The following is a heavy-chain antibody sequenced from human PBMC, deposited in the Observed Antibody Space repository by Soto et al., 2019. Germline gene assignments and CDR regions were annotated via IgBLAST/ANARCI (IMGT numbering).Heavy chain of an antibody. CDR3: ARVFRYYSGLGYFDY. V-gene: IGHV3-21*01. D-gene: IGHD3-22*01. CDR1: GFTFSSYS. CDR2: ISSSSYI. Sequence: GGSLRLSCAASGFTFSSYSMNWVRQAPGKGLEWVSSISSSSYIYYADSVKGRFTISRDNAKNSLYLQMNSLRAEDTAVYYCARVFRYYSGLGYFDYWGQGTLVTVSS. J-gene: IGHJ4*02.